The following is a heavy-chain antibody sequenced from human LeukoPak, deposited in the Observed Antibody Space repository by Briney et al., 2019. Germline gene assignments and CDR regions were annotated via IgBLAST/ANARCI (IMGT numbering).Heavy chain of an antibody. V-gene: IGHV1-18*01. CDR2: ISTYNGKK. Sequence: GASVKVSCKPAGYTFTHYGISWVRQAPGQGLEWMAWISTYNGKKNYEKNLQGRVTITTDTTTSTAYMELRSLRSDDTAVYYCARSTGYNYYYMDVWGQGTTVTVSS. CDR1: GYTFTHYG. CDR3: ARSTGYNYYYMDV. D-gene: IGHD2-8*02. J-gene: IGHJ6*03.